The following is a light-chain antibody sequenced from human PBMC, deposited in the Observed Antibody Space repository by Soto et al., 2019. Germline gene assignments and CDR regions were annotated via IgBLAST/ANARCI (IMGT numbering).Light chain of an antibody. CDR3: SAWDGSLNGWV. CDR2: SNN. J-gene: IGLJ3*02. CDR1: SSNIGRDN. Sequence: QPVLTQPPSASGTPGQRVTISCSGSSSNIGRDNVNWYQQLPGTAPKLLIYSNNQRPSGVPDRFSGSKSGTSASLAISGLRSEDEADYYCSAWDGSLNGWVFGGGTKLTVL. V-gene: IGLV1-44*01.